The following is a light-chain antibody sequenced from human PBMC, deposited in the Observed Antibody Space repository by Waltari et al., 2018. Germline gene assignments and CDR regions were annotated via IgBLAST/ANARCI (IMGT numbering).Light chain of an antibody. V-gene: IGLV1-51*01. J-gene: IGLJ2*01. CDR2: ATD. CDR3: ASWDTSLTTYVI. Sequence: QSVLTQPPSVSAAPGQKVSISCSGSSSNIGNNFVSWYQQLPGTAPKHLIYATDKRPAGIPDRFSGSKSGTSATLGITGLQTGDEADYYCASWDTSLTTYVIFGGGTTLTVL. CDR1: SSNIGNNF.